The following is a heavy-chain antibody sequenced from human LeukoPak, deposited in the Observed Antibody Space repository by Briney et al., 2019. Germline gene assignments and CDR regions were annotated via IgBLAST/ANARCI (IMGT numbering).Heavy chain of an antibody. CDR2: IYTSGST. V-gene: IGHV4-61*02. J-gene: IGHJ3*02. CDR1: GGSISSGSYY. D-gene: IGHD4-23*01. CDR3: ARFRTVVYAFDI. Sequence: PSETLSLTCTVSGGSISSGSYYWSWIRQPAGKGLEWIGRIYTSGSTNYNPSLKSRVTISVDTSKNQFSLKLSSVTAADTAVYYCARFRTVVYAFDIWGQGTMVTVSS.